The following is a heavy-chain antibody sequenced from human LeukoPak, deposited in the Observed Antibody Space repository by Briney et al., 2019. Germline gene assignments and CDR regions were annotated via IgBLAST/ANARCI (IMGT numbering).Heavy chain of an antibody. CDR2: FDPEDGET. D-gene: IGHD3-22*01. V-gene: IGHV1-24*01. CDR1: GYTLTELS. CDR3: ATGDSLTYYYDSSGSSAFDI. Sequence: ASVKVSCKVSGYTLTELSMHWVRQAPGKGLEWMGGFDPEDGETIYAQKFQGRVTMTEDTSTDTAYMELSSLRSEDTAVYYCATGDSLTYYYDSSGSSAFDIWGQGTMVTVSS. J-gene: IGHJ3*02.